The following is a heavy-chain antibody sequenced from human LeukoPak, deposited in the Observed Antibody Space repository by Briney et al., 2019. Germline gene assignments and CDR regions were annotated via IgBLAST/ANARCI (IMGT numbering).Heavy chain of an antibody. D-gene: IGHD2-2*01. J-gene: IGHJ6*03. Sequence: SQALSLTCTVSGGSISSGDYYWSWIRQPPGKGLEWIGYIYYSGSTYYNPSLKSRATISVDTSKNQFSLKLSSVTAADTAVYYYAREWYCSSTSCYDYYYYYMDVWGKGTTVTVSS. CDR3: AREWYCSSTSCYDYYYYYMDV. V-gene: IGHV4-30-4*08. CDR2: IYYSGST. CDR1: GGSISSGDYY.